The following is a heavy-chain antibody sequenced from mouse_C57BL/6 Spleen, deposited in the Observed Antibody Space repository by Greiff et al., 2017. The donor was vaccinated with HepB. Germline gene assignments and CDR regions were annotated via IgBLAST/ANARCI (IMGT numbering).Heavy chain of an antibody. Sequence: VQLKQSGPELVKPGDSVKISCKASGYSFTGYFMNWVMQSHGKSLEWIGRINPYNGDTFYNQKFKGKAPLTVDKSSSTAHMELRSLTSEDSAVYYCARDYYGRSYAMDYWGQGTSVTVSS. CDR1: GYSFTGYF. D-gene: IGHD1-1*01. V-gene: IGHV1-20*01. J-gene: IGHJ4*01. CDR2: INPYNGDT. CDR3: ARDYYGRSYAMDY.